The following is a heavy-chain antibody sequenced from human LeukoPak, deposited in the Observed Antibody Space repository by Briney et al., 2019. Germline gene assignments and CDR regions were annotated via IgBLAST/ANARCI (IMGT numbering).Heavy chain of an antibody. Sequence: SETLSLTCAVSGVSISSSNWWSWVRQSPGKGLEWIGEIYQSGRTNYKPSLKSRVTISVDKSKNQLSLKLISVTAADTAVYYCARGDATGYPDYWGQGTLVTVSS. D-gene: IGHD3-9*01. CDR2: IYQSGRT. CDR1: GVSISSSNW. CDR3: ARGDATGYPDY. J-gene: IGHJ4*02. V-gene: IGHV4-4*02.